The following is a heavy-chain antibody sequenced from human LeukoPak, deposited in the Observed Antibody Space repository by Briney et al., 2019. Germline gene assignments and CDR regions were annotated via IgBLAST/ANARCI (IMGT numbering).Heavy chain of an antibody. V-gene: IGHV3-7*01. CDR1: GFSFNTYW. J-gene: IGHJ4*02. D-gene: IGHD3-22*01. Sequence: GGSLRLSCAASGFSFNTYWMTWVRQAPGKGLEWVANIKQDGSEKYYVDSVKVRFTISRDNAKNSLYLQMNSLRAEDTAVYYCARRPTYYYDSSGYNDYWGQGTLVTVSS. CDR3: ARRPTYYYDSSGYNDY. CDR2: IKQDGSEK.